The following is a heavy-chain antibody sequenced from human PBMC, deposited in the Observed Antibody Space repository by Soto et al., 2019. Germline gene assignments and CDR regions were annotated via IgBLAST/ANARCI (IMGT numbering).Heavy chain of an antibody. D-gene: IGHD5-18*01. CDR1: GGTFSSYA. CDR2: IIPIFGTA. J-gene: IGHJ4*02. V-gene: IGHV1-69*13. Sequence: SVKVSCKASGGTFSSYAISWVRQAPGQGLEWMGGIIPIFGTANYAQKFQGRVTITADESTSTAYMELSSLRSEDTAVYYCARCEYSYGNGSDYWGQGTLVTVSS. CDR3: ARCEYSYGNGSDY.